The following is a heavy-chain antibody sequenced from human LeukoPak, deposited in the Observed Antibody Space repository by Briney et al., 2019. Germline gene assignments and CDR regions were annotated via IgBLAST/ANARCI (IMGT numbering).Heavy chain of an antibody. J-gene: IGHJ4*02. D-gene: IGHD2-21*02. CDR3: AREEVTGFDY. Sequence: AGRSLRLSCAASGFTFSSYAMHWVRQAPGKGLEWVAVISYDGSNKYYADSVKGRFTISRDNSKNTLYLQMNSLRAEDTAVYYCAREEVTGFDYWGQGTLVTVSS. CDR2: ISYDGSNK. CDR1: GFTFSSYA. V-gene: IGHV3-30-3*01.